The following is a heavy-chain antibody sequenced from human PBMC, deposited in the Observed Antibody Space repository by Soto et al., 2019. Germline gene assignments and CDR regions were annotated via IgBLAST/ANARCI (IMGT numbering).Heavy chain of an antibody. D-gene: IGHD3-9*01. CDR1: AGSISSYY. J-gene: IGHJ3*02. CDR2: IYYSGST. V-gene: IGHV4-59*01. Sequence: SETLSLTCTVSAGSISSYYWSWIRQPPGKGLEWIGYIYYSGSTNYNPSLKSRVTISVDTSKNQFSLKLSSVTAADTAVYYCARVDYDILTGYSTPNDAFDIWGQGTMVTVS. CDR3: ARVDYDILTGYSTPNDAFDI.